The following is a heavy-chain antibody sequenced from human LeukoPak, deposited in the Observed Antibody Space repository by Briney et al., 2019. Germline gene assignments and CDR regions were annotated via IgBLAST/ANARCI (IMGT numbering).Heavy chain of an antibody. V-gene: IGHV3-23*01. J-gene: IGHJ4*02. CDR3: AKRGIVIRAVIIIGFHKEAYYFDY. CDR2: ISERGGST. Sequence: GGSLRLFCVVSGITLSNYGMSWVRQAPGKGLEWVSGISERGGSTNYADSVKGRFIISRDTSKNTVYLQMNSLGVEDTDVYFCAKRGIVIRAVIIIGFHKEAYYFDYWGQGILVTVSS. D-gene: IGHD3-10*01. CDR1: GITLSNYG.